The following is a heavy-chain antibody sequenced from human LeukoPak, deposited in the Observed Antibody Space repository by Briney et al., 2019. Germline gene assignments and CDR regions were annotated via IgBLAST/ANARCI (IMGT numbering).Heavy chain of an antibody. CDR3: VKKGQADDDGKPD. V-gene: IGHV3-74*01. J-gene: IGHJ4*02. Sequence: GGSLRLSCAASGFTFSTYWMHWVRQAPGKGLVWVSRIKDDGSTIYADSVKGRFTISRDNAKNTLYLQMNSLRAEDTAVYYCVKKGQADDDGKPDWGQGTLVTVSS. CDR2: IKDDGST. D-gene: IGHD1-1*01. CDR1: GFTFSTYW.